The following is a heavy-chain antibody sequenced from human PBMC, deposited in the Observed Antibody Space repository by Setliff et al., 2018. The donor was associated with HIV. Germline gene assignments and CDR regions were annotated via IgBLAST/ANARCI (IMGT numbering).Heavy chain of an antibody. J-gene: IGHJ4*02. Sequence: SETLSLTCTVSGGSISRSDYCWGWIRQPPGKGLEWIGSFYDGGSTYYNPSLKSRVTISVDTSKNQFSLNLSSLTAADTAVYYCARMDPRLTYNDYWGQGTLVTVSS. CDR2: FYDGGST. CDR1: GGSISRSDYC. V-gene: IGHV4-39*01. D-gene: IGHD1-1*01. CDR3: ARMDPRLTYNDY.